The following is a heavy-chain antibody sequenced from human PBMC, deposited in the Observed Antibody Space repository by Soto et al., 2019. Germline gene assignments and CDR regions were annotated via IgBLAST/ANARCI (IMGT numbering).Heavy chain of an antibody. CDR1: GFTFSSYA. J-gene: IGHJ3*02. CDR3: ARSTYYYDSISYPDAFDI. D-gene: IGHD3-22*01. CDR2: ISGSGGST. V-gene: IGHV3-23*01. Sequence: GGSLRLSCAASGFTFSSYAMSWVRQAPGKGLEWVSAISGSGGSTYYADSVKGRFTISRDNAKNSLYLQMNSLRAEDTAVYYCARSTYYYDSISYPDAFDIWGQGTMVTVSS.